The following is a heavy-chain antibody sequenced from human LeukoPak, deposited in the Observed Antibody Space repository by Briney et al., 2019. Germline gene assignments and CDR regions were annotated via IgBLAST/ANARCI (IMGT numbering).Heavy chain of an antibody. CDR3: ARDSSSRSFDY. J-gene: IGHJ4*02. CDR2: INHSGGT. D-gene: IGHD2-21*01. V-gene: IGHV4-34*01. Sequence: PSETLSLTCGVYGGSFSAYYWAWIRQPPGKGLEWIGEINHSGGTNYNPSLKSRVTVSLDTSKNQFSLRVTSVTAADTAVYYCARDSSSRSFDYWGQGTLVTVSS. CDR1: GGSFSAYY.